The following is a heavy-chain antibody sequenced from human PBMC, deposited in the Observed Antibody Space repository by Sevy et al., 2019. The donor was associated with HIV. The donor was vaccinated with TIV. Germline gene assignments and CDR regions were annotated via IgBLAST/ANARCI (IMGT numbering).Heavy chain of an antibody. CDR3: AGSYYNFWNGYYNPFDS. CDR1: GDSISSNNYY. J-gene: IGHJ4*02. V-gene: IGHV4-39*01. CDR2: VYYTGTT. Sequence: SETLSLTCAVSGDSISSNNYYWGWIRQSPGKGLKWIGIVYYTGTTYYNPSLKSRVTISVDTSKSQFSLRLSSVTAADTAVYFRAGSYYNFWNGYYNPFDSWGQGTLVTVSS. D-gene: IGHD3-3*01.